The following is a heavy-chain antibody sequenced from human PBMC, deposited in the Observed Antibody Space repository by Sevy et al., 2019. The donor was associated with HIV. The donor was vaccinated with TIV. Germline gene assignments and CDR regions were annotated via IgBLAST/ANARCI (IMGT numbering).Heavy chain of an antibody. CDR1: GFTFPIYS. V-gene: IGHV3-30*04. Sequence: GGSLRLSCVASGFTFPIYSVLWVRQAPGKGLEWLTLISYDGNYKYYADSVKVRFTISRDNSNNIWYLPMSSLRVEDTSLYFCARVAVEYCTNDCYHRFDHWGLGTLVTVSS. J-gene: IGHJ4*02. CDR2: ISYDGNYK. CDR3: ARVAVEYCTNDCYHRFDH. D-gene: IGHD2-8*01.